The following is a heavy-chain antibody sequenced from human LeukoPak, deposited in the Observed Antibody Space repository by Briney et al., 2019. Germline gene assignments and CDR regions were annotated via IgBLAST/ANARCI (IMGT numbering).Heavy chain of an antibody. CDR3: ARDRDQDAFDI. Sequence: ASVKVSCKASGYTFTSYDINWVRQATGQGLEWMGWMNPNSGNTGYAQKFQGRVTITRNTSISTAYMERSSLRSEDTAVYYCARDRDQDAFDIWGQGTMVTVSS. J-gene: IGHJ3*02. V-gene: IGHV1-8*01. CDR1: GYTFTSYD. CDR2: MNPNSGNT.